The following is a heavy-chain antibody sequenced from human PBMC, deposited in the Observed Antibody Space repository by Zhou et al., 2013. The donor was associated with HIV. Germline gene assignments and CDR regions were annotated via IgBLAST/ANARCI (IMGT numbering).Heavy chain of an antibody. D-gene: IGHD2-2*02. CDR1: GGSISSYY. V-gene: IGHV4-59*01. J-gene: IGHJ6*03. Sequence: QVQLQESGPGLVKPSETLSLTCTVSGGSISSYYWSWIRQPPGKGLEWIGYVYNSGSTNYNPSLKSRVTIAVDTSKNQFSLNLNSVTAADTAVYYCARVTQGAAISYYYYYMDVWGKGTAVTVSS. CDR3: ARVTQGAAISYYYYYMDV. CDR2: VYNSGST.